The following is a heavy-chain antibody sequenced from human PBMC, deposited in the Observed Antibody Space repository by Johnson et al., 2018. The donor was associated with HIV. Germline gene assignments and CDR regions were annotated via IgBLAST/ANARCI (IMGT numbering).Heavy chain of an antibody. V-gene: IGHV3-30*09. CDR1: GFTFSNYA. Sequence: QVQLVESGGGVVQPGRSLRLSCAASGFTFSNYAMYWVHQAPGKGLEWVAVISYDGSEKHFADSVKGRFAISRDSSKNTLYLQMNSLRAEDTAVYYCARFRSSNWFDAFDIWGQGTMVTVSA. D-gene: IGHD6-13*01. CDR2: ISYDGSEK. J-gene: IGHJ3*02. CDR3: ARFRSSNWFDAFDI.